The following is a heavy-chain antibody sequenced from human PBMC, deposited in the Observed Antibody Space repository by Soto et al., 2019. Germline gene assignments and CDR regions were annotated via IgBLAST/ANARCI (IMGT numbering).Heavy chain of an antibody. CDR1: GYPFSNYF. J-gene: IGHJ6*02. CDR2: MNPSGGDT. Sequence: QVQLVQSGAEVKRPGASVRLSCRTSGYPFSNYFVLWVRQAPGQGLEWMGMMNPSGGDTSYSQKFQGRITMTRDTSTSTVYMELSSLRSDDTAVYYCARERVSSSSDFWGRYMDVWGQGTTVTVS. CDR3: ARERVSSSSDFWGRYMDV. V-gene: IGHV1-46*01. D-gene: IGHD6-6*01.